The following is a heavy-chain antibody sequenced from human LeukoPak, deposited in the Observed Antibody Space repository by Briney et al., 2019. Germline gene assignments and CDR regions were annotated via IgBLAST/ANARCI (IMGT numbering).Heavy chain of an antibody. J-gene: IGHJ5*02. D-gene: IGHD6-19*01. CDR3: ARASIAVAGTSWFDP. Sequence: GGSLRLSCAASGFTFSSYAMHWVRQAPGNGLEWVAVISYDGSNKYYADSVKGRFTISRDNSKNTLYLQMNSLRAEDTAVYYCARASIAVAGTSWFDPWGQGTLVTVSS. V-gene: IGHV3-30-3*01. CDR2: ISYDGSNK. CDR1: GFTFSSYA.